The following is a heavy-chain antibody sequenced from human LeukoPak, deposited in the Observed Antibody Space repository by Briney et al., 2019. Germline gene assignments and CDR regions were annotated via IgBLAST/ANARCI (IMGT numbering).Heavy chain of an antibody. CDR2: INHSGST. V-gene: IGHV4-34*01. CDR3: ARSGTFRVYDYVWGSYRLDY. J-gene: IGHJ4*02. CDR1: GGSFSGYY. Sequence: PSETLSLTYAVYGGSFSGYYWSWIRQPPGKGLEWIGEINHSGSTNYNPSLKSRVTISVDTSKNQFSLKLISVTAADTAVYHCARSGTFRVYDYVWGSYRLDYWGQGTLVTVSS. D-gene: IGHD3-16*02.